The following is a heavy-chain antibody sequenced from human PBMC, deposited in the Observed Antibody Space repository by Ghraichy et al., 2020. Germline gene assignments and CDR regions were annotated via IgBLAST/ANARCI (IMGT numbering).Heavy chain of an antibody. Sequence: GGSLRLSCAASGFSFSRHWMSWVRQAPGKGLEWVANIKLDGSEKYYVDSVKGRVTISRDNSKNSVYLQMNSLRAEDAAVYFCARGPLYYGSGSSYGIDVWGQGTTVTVSS. D-gene: IGHD3-10*01. CDR3: ARGPLYYGSGSSYGIDV. CDR2: IKLDGSEK. V-gene: IGHV3-7*01. J-gene: IGHJ6*02. CDR1: GFSFSRHW.